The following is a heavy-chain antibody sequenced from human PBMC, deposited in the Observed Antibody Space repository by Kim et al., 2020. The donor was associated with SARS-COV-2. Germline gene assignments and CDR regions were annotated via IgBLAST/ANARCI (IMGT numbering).Heavy chain of an antibody. V-gene: IGHV1-46*01. J-gene: IGHJ4*02. Sequence: STTYAQKFHDRVTMTRDTSTDTVYMELSGLTSEETAVFYCARGPHVYFDYWGQGTLVTVSS. CDR3: ARGPHVYFDY. CDR2: ST.